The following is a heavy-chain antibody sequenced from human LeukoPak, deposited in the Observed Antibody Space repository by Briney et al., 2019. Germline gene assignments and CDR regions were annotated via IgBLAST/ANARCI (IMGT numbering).Heavy chain of an antibody. CDR1: GFTFSSYG. V-gene: IGHV3-30*02. Sequence: GGSLRLSCAASGFTFSSYGMHWVRQAPGKGLEWVAFIRYDGSNKYYADSVKGRFTISRDNSKNTLYLQMNSLRAEDTAVYYCAKDGSPAVAGHFDYWGQGTLVTVSS. D-gene: IGHD6-19*01. J-gene: IGHJ4*02. CDR3: AKDGSPAVAGHFDY. CDR2: IRYDGSNK.